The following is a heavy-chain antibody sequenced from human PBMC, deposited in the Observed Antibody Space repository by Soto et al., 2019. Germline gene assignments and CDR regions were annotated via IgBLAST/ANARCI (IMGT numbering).Heavy chain of an antibody. Sequence: GGSLRLSCAASGFTFSSYWMSWVRQAPGKGLEWVANIKQDGSEKYYVDSVKGRFTISRDNAKNSLYLQMNSLRAEDTAVYYCEREVSDWNYVEYFDYWGQGTLVTVSS. CDR1: GFTFSSYW. D-gene: IGHD1-7*01. CDR3: EREVSDWNYVEYFDY. CDR2: IKQDGSEK. J-gene: IGHJ4*02. V-gene: IGHV3-7*01.